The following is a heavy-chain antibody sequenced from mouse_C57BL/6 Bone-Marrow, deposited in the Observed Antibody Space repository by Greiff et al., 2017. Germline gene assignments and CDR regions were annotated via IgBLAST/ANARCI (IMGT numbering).Heavy chain of an antibody. CDR3: ASDGYFAWFAY. CDR2: IDPSDSYT. D-gene: IGHD2-3*01. J-gene: IGHJ3*01. Sequence: QVQLQQSGAELVKPGASVKLSCKASGYTFTSYWMQWVKQRPGQGLEWIGEIDPSDSYTNYNQKFKGKATLTVATSSSTAYMQRSSLTSEDSAVYYCASDGYFAWFAYWGQGTLVTVSA. CDR1: GYTFTSYW. V-gene: IGHV1-50*01.